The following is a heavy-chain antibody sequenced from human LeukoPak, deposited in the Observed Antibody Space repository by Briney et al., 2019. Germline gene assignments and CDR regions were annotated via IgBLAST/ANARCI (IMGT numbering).Heavy chain of an antibody. CDR1: GFTFSSYS. V-gene: IGHV3-48*01. CDR2: ISSSSSTI. CDR3: ARGSGYDILTGYYLHAFDY. J-gene: IGHJ4*02. Sequence: GGSLRLSCAASGFTFSSYSMNWVRQAPGKGLEWVSYISSSSSTIYYADSVKGRFTISRDNAKNSLYLQMNSLRAEDTAVYYCARGSGYDILTGYYLHAFDYWGQGTLVTVSS. D-gene: IGHD3-9*01.